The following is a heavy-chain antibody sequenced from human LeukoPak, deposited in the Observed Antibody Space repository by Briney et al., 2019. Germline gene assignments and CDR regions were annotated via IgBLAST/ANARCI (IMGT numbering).Heavy chain of an antibody. V-gene: IGHV4-59*08. Sequence: PSETLSLTCTVSGGSISTYSWSWIRQPPGKGLEWIGYIYYSGTPNYNSSLKSRVTISVDTSKNQFSLKLSSVTAADTAVYYCARFDSSGYYVDYWGQGTLVTVSS. CDR1: GGSISTYS. J-gene: IGHJ4*02. CDR3: ARFDSSGYYVDY. D-gene: IGHD3-22*01. CDR2: IYYSGTP.